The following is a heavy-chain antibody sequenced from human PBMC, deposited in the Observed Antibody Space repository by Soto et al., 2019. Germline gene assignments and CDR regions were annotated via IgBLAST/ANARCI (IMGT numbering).Heavy chain of an antibody. CDR2: IYYSGST. CDR1: GGSVSSGSYY. D-gene: IGHD2-15*01. CDR3: AREKYGGYLDY. V-gene: IGHV4-61*01. Sequence: SATLSLTYTVSGGSVSSGSYYWSWIRQPPGKGLEWIGYIYYSGSTNYNPSLKSRVTISVDTSKNQLSLKLSSVTAADTAVYYCAREKYGGYLDYWGQGTLVTVSS. J-gene: IGHJ4*02.